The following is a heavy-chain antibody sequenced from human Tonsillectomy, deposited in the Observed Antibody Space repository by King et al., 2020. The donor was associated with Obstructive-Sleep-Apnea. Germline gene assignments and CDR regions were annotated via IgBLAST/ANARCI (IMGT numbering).Heavy chain of an antibody. CDR2: IYYSGST. V-gene: IGHV4-39*01. J-gene: IGHJ4*02. D-gene: IGHD6-19*01. CDR3: ARPSYSSGWYSDY. CDR1: GGSISSSSYY. Sequence: MQLQESGPGLVKPSETLSLTCTVSGGSISSSSYYWGWIRQPPGKGLEWIGSIYYSGSTYYNPSLKSRVTISVDTSKNQFSLKLSSVTAADTAVYYCARPSYSSGWYSDYWGQGTLVTVSS.